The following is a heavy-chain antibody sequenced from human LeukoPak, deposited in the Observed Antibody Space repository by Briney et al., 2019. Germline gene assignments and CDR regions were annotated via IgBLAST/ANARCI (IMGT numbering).Heavy chain of an antibody. CDR1: GYTLTELS. CDR3: ATDLAVGASSFDY. CDR2: FDPEDGET. V-gene: IGHV1-24*01. D-gene: IGHD1-26*01. Sequence: ASVKVSCKVSGYTLTELSMHWVRQAPGKRLEWMGGFDPEDGETIYAQKFQGRVTMTEDTSTDTAYMELSSLRSEDTAVYYCATDLAVGASSFDYWGQGTLVTVSS. J-gene: IGHJ4*02.